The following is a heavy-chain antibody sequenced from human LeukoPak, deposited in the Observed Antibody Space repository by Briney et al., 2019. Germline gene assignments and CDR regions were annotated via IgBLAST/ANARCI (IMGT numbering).Heavy chain of an antibody. CDR2: ISWNSGSI. Sequence: GGSLRLSCAASGFTFDDYAMHWVRQAPGKGLEWVSGISWNSGSIGYADSVKGRFTISRDNAKNSLYLQMNSLRAEDMALYYCAKDKRSGVRQLVGTGAFDIWGQGTMVTVSS. J-gene: IGHJ3*02. CDR1: GFTFDDYA. V-gene: IGHV3-9*03. D-gene: IGHD6-6*01. CDR3: AKDKRSGVRQLVGTGAFDI.